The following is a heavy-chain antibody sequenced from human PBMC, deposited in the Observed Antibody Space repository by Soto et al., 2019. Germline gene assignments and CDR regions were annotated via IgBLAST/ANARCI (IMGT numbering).Heavy chain of an antibody. CDR2: INHSGST. Sequence: SETLSLTCAVYGGSFSCYYWSWIRQPPGKGLEWIGEINHSGSTNYNPSLKSRVTISVDTSKNQFSLKLSSVTAADTAVYYCASSDXYVWGSYRYTDPDAFDIWGQGTMVTVSS. J-gene: IGHJ3*02. CDR3: ASSDXYVWGSYRYTDPDAFDI. V-gene: IGHV4-34*01. D-gene: IGHD3-16*02. CDR1: GGSFSCYY.